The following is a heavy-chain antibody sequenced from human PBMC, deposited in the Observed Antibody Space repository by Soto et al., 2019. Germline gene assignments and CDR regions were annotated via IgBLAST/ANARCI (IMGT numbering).Heavy chain of an antibody. CDR3: ARGLLKAIFGVVGV. V-gene: IGHV4-39*01. CDR2: IYYSGST. Sequence: SDTLSLTCTVSGGSISSSSYYWGWIRQPPGKGLEWIGSIYYSGSTYYNPSLKSRVTISVDTSKNQFSLKLSSVTAADTAVYYCARGLLKAIFGVVGVWGKGTTVNVSS. D-gene: IGHD3-3*01. J-gene: IGHJ6*04. CDR1: GGSISSSSYY.